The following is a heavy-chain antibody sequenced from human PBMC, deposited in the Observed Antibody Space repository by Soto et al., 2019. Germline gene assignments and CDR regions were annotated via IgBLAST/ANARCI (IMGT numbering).Heavy chain of an antibody. CDR1: GGSISSYY. Sequence: SETLSLTCTVSGGSISSYYWSWIRQPPGKGLEWIGYIYYSGSTNYNPSLKSRVTISVDTSKNQFSLKLSSVTAADTAVYYCARLPIAAAGYHYYYGMDVWGQGTTVTVSS. J-gene: IGHJ6*02. D-gene: IGHD6-13*01. CDR2: IYYSGST. CDR3: ARLPIAAAGYHYYYGMDV. V-gene: IGHV4-59*01.